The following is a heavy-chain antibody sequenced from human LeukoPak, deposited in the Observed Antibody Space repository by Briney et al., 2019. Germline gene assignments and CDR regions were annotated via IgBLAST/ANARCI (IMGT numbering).Heavy chain of an antibody. Sequence: GGSLRLSCAASGFTFSSYAMHWVRQAPGKGLEWVAVISYDGSNKYYADSVKGRFTISRDNSKNTLYLQMNSLRAEDTAVYYCAREICGGDCYFDYWGKGTLVTVSS. CDR2: ISYDGSNK. CDR1: GFTFSSYA. CDR3: AREICGGDCYFDY. J-gene: IGHJ4*02. D-gene: IGHD2-21*02. V-gene: IGHV3-30-3*01.